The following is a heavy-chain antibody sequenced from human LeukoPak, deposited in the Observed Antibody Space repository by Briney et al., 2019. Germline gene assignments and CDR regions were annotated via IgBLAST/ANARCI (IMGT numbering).Heavy chain of an antibody. Sequence: GSLRLSCAASGFTFDDHGMSWIRQPPGKGLEWIGEINHSGSTNYNPSLKSRVTISVDTSKNQFSLKLSSVTAADTAVYYCARRSVRGSRIDYWGQGTLVTVSS. J-gene: IGHJ4*02. CDR2: INHSGST. V-gene: IGHV4-34*01. CDR3: ARRSVRGSRIDY. CDR1: GFTFDDHG. D-gene: IGHD3-16*01.